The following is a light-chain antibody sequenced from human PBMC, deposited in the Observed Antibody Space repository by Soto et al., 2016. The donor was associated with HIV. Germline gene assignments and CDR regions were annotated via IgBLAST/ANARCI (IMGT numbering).Light chain of an antibody. CDR1: SVTSYY. V-gene: IGLV3-19*01. CDR2: GKN. J-gene: IGLJ1*01. Sequence: SSELIQDPVVSVALGQPVKITCQGDSVTSYYVSWYQQKPGQAPRLVIYGKNNRPSGIPDRFSGSSSGNTASLTITGAQAEDEADYYCNSRYTSDSHHYVFGTGTKVTVL. CDR3: NSRYTSDSHHYV.